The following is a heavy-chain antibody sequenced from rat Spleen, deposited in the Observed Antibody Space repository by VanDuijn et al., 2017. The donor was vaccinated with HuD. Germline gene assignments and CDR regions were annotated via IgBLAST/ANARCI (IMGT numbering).Heavy chain of an antibody. Sequence: EVQLVESGGGLVKPGRSLKLSCAASGFTFSDYHLAWVRQTPTKGLAWVASINYDGSSTYYRDSVKGRFTISRDNAKSSLYLQMDSLRSEDTATYYCTRDRILRSTGFDYWGQGVMVTVSS. J-gene: IGHJ2*01. V-gene: IGHV5-20*01. CDR3: TRDRILRSTGFDY. CDR1: GFTFSDYH. CDR2: INYDGSST. D-gene: IGHD1-6*01.